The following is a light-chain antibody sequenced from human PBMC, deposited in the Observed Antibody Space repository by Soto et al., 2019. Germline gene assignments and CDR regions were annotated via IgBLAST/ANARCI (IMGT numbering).Light chain of an antibody. Sequence: DIQMTQSPSTLSASVGASVTITCRASQSISSWLAWYQQKPGKAPKLLIYDASSLESGVPSRFSGSGSGTEFTLTISSLQPDDFATDDCQQSYSTPITFGQGTRLEI. CDR3: QQSYSTPIT. CDR2: DAS. J-gene: IGKJ5*01. CDR1: QSISSW. V-gene: IGKV1-5*01.